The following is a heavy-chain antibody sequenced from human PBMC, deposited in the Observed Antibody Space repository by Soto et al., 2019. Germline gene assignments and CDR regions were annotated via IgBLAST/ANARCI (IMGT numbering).Heavy chain of an antibody. V-gene: IGHV4-39*01. CDR1: GGSISSSSYY. Sequence: QLQLQESGPGLVKPSETLSLTCTVSGGSISSSSYYWGWIRQPPGKGLEWIGSIYYSGSNYYNPSLKSRVTISVDTSKNQFSLKLSSVTAADTAVYYCARRYQYIYATYAFDIWGQGTMVTVSS. J-gene: IGHJ3*02. CDR2: IYYSGSN. D-gene: IGHD2-2*01. CDR3: ARRYQYIYATYAFDI.